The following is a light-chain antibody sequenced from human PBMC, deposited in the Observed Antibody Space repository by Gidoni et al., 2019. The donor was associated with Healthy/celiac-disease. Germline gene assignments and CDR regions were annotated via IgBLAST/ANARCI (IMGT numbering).Light chain of an antibody. CDR1: NIGSKS. V-gene: IGLV3-21*02. CDR2: DDS. J-gene: IGLJ2*01. Sequence: SYVLTQPPPESVAPGQTARIPCGGKNIGSKSVHWYQQKPGQAPVLVVYDDSDRPSGIPERFSGSNSGNTATLTIRRVEAGDEADYYCQVWDSSSDHVVFGGGTKLTVL. CDR3: QVWDSSSDHVV.